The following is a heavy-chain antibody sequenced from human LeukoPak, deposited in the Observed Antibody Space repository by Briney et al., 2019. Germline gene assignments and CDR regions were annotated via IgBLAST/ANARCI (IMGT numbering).Heavy chain of an antibody. CDR3: ARSEGSGNYFDY. V-gene: IGHV4-59*01. CDR2: IYYSGST. Sequence: SETLSLTCTVSGGSISGYYWSWIRQPPGKGLEWIGYIYYSGSTNYNPSLKSRVTISVDTSKNQFSLKLSSVTAADTAVYYCARSEGSGNYFDYWGQGTLVTVSS. D-gene: IGHD3-10*01. CDR1: GGSISGYY. J-gene: IGHJ4*02.